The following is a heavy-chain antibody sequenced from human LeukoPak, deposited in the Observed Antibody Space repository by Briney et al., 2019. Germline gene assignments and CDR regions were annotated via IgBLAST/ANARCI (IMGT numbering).Heavy chain of an antibody. V-gene: IGHV3-7*01. CDR3: ARDQGSLGCPNDY. J-gene: IGHJ4*02. D-gene: IGHD3-16*01. Sequence: GGSLRLSCAASGFTFSSYWMSWVRQAPGKGLEWVANIKQDGSEKYYVDSVKGRFTISRDNAKNSLYLQMNSLRAEDTAVYYCARDQGSLGCPNDYWGQGTLVTVSS. CDR1: GFTFSSYW. CDR2: IKQDGSEK.